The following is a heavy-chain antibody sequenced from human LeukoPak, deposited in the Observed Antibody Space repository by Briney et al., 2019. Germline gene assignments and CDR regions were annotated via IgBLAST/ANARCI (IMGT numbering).Heavy chain of an antibody. CDR3: ARAGGVWGSYRYYDY. V-gene: IGHV3-64*01. CDR2: ISSNGGST. J-gene: IGHJ4*02. D-gene: IGHD3-16*02. Sequence: GGSLRLSCAVSGFTFSSYAMHWVRQAPGKGLEYVSAISSNGGSTYYANSVKGRFTISRDNSKNTLYLQMGSLRAEDMAVYYCARAGGVWGSYRYYDYWGQGTLVTVSS. CDR1: GFTFSSYA.